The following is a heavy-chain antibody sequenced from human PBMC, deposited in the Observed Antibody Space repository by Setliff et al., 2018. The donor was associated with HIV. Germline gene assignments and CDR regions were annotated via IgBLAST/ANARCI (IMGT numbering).Heavy chain of an antibody. CDR3: AAVPWGHSSLIIDH. J-gene: IGHJ4*02. V-gene: IGHV3-21*01. CDR2: ISNSSRYY. D-gene: IGHD3-16*01. CDR1: GFTFHNVW. Sequence: PGGSLRLSCAASGFTFHNVWMHWVRQAPGRGPEWVASISNSSRYYWVKARYGDSVRGRFTISGDDAKNSVYLKMNSRRVEDSAVYYCAAVPWGHSSLIIDHWGQGTPVTVSS.